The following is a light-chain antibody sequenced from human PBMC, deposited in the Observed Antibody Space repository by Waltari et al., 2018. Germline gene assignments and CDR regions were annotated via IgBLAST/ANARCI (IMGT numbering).Light chain of an antibody. CDR3: QHYSHSSPWT. CDR1: QSVSDW. J-gene: IGKJ1*01. Sequence: DIQMTQSPSTLSASVGDRVTITCRASQSVSDWLAWYQQKPGKAPELLIFDVSTLKIGVPSRFSGRGAGTEFTLTISSLQPDDFATYYCQHYSHSSPWTFGQGTKVEIK. V-gene: IGKV1-5*01. CDR2: DVS.